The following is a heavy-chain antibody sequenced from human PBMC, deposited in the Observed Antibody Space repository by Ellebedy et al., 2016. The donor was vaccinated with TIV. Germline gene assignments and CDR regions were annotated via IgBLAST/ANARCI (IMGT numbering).Heavy chain of an antibody. CDR3: ARGNRAWYSSGLKWGGWFDP. CDR1: GGSISSGGYY. V-gene: IGHV4-61*08. D-gene: IGHD6-19*01. J-gene: IGHJ5*02. Sequence: SETLSLTCTVSGGSISSGGYYWSWIRQPPGKGLEWIGYIYYSGSTNYNPSLKSRVTISVDTSKNQFSLKLSSVTAADTAVYYCARGNRAWYSSGLKWGGWFDPWGQGTLVTVSS. CDR2: IYYSGST.